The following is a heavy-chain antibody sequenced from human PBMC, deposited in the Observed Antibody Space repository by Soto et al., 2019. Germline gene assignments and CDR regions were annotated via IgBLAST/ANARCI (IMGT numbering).Heavy chain of an antibody. Sequence: SETLSLTCTVSGGSISSSSYYWGWIRQPPGKGLEWIGSIYYSGSTYYNPSLKSRVTISVDTSKNQFSLKLSSVTAADTAVYYCAKAAFGSSSWYGYFDYWGQGTLVTVSS. J-gene: IGHJ4*02. D-gene: IGHD6-13*01. CDR2: IYYSGST. V-gene: IGHV4-39*01. CDR3: AKAAFGSSSWYGYFDY. CDR1: GGSISSSSYY.